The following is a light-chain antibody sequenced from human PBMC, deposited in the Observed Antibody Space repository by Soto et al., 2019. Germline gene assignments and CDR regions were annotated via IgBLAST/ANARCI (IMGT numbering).Light chain of an antibody. CDR1: QSVSSSY. V-gene: IGKV3D-20*02. CDR3: QQREDWPRS. J-gene: IGKJ4*01. CDR2: GAS. Sequence: EIVLTQSPATLSLSPGERATLSCRASQSVSSSYLAWYQQKPGQAPRLLIYGASSRATGIPDRFSGSGSGTDFTLTISRLEPEDFAVYYCQQREDWPRSFGGGTKVEFK.